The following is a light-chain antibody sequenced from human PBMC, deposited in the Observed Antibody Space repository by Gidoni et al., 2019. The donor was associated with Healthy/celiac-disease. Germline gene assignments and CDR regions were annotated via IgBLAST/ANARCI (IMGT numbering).Light chain of an antibody. V-gene: IGLV2-23*01. CDR1: SSDVGSYNL. CDR3: CSYAGSRNWV. CDR2: EGS. J-gene: IGLJ3*02. Sequence: QSALTQPASVSGSPGQSITISCTGTSSDVGSYNLVSWYQHHPGKGPKLMIYEGSKRPSGVSNRFSGSKSGNTASLTISGLQAEDEADYYCCSYAGSRNWVFGGGTKLTVL.